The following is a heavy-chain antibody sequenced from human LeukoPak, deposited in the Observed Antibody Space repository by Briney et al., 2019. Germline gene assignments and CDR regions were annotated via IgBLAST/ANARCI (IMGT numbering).Heavy chain of an antibody. V-gene: IGHV3-23*01. D-gene: IGHD2-15*01. CDR1: GFTFSSHA. J-gene: IGHJ5*02. Sequence: GGSLRLSCAASGFTFSSHAMSWVRQAPGKGLEWVSAISGSGGSTYYADSVKGRFTISRDNSKNTLYLQLNSLRAEDTAVYYCAKVPPPSRGGWFDPWGQGTLVTVSS. CDR2: ISGSGGST. CDR3: AKVPPPSRGGWFDP.